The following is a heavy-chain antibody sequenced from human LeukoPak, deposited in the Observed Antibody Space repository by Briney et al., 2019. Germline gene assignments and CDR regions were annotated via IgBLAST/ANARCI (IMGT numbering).Heavy chain of an antibody. CDR2: ISGSGGST. J-gene: IGHJ4*02. Sequence: KTGGSLRLSCAASGFTFSSYAMSWVRQAPGKGLEWFSAISGSGGSTYYADSVKGRFTISRDNSKNTLYLQMNSLRAEDTAVYYCAKSGGVGDVLRYFDWLLSPWGQGTLVTVSS. V-gene: IGHV3-23*01. D-gene: IGHD3-9*01. CDR3: AKSGGVGDVLRYFDWLLSP. CDR1: GFTFSSYA.